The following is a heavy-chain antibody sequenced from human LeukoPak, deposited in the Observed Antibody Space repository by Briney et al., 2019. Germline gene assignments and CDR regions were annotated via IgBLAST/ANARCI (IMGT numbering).Heavy chain of an antibody. J-gene: IGHJ4*02. V-gene: IGHV1-2*02. Sequence: GASVKVSCKASGYTFTGYYMHWVRQAPGQGLEWMGWINPNSGGTNYAQKFQGRVTMTRDTSISTAYMELSRLRSDDTAVYYCARVFGSCSIYYFDYWGQGTLVTVSS. CDR1: GYTFTGYY. CDR3: ARVFGSCSIYYFDY. CDR2: INPNSGGT. D-gene: IGHD2-15*01.